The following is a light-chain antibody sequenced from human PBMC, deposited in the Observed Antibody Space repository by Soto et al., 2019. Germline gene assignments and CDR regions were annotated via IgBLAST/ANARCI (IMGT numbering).Light chain of an antibody. J-gene: IGKJ1*01. CDR3: QQYNSYSEP. CDR2: DAS. CDR1: QSISGW. Sequence: DIQMTQSPSTLSASVGDRVTITCRASQSISGWLAWYQQKPGKAPKLLIYDASSLESGVPSRFSGSGSGTEFTLTISSLQPDDFATYYCQQYNSYSEPFGQGTKADI. V-gene: IGKV1-5*01.